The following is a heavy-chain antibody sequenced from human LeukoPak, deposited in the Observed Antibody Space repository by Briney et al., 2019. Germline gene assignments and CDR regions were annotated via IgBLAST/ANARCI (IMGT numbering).Heavy chain of an antibody. CDR2: IKQDGSEK. V-gene: IGHV3-7*01. CDR1: GFTFSNYG. Sequence: GGSLRLSCAASGFTFSNYGMSWVRQAPGKGLEWVASIKQDGSEKFYVDSVKGRFTISRDNSKNTLYLQMNSLRAEDTAVYYCAKNLYYYDSSGYYPIDYWGQGTLVTVSS. J-gene: IGHJ4*02. D-gene: IGHD3-22*01. CDR3: AKNLYYYDSSGYYPIDY.